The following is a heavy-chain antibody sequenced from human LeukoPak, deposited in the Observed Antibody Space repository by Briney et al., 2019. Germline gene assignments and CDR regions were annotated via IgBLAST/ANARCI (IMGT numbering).Heavy chain of an antibody. J-gene: IGHJ6*02. D-gene: IGHD3-10*01. V-gene: IGHV1-24*01. CDR1: GYTLTELS. CDR3: ATITMVSYYYYGMDV. Sequence: ASVKVSCKVSGYTLTELSMHWVRQAPGKGLEWMGGFDPEGGETIYAQKFQGRVTMTEDTSTDTAYMELSSLRSEDTAVYYCATITMVSYYYYGMDVWGQGTTVTVSS. CDR2: FDPEGGET.